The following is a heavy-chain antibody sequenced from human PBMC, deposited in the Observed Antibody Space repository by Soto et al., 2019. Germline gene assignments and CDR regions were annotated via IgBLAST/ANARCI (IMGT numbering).Heavy chain of an antibody. D-gene: IGHD6-13*01. CDR2: ISNYNGIT. Sequence: ASVKVSCKASGYTFTSHGISWVRQAPGQGLEWMGWISNYNGITNYAQKVLGRVTMTTETSTSTAYMELRSLRSDDTAVYYCARARPLPPTDVSSRPFDYWGQGTLVTVSS. V-gene: IGHV1-18*01. CDR3: ARARPLPPTDVSSRPFDY. J-gene: IGHJ4*02. CDR1: GYTFTSHG.